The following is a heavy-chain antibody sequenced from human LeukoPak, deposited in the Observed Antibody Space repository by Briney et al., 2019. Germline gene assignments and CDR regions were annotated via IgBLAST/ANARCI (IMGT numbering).Heavy chain of an antibody. D-gene: IGHD6-13*01. Sequence: SETLSLTCTVSGGSISSYYWSWIRQPPGNGLEWIGYIYYSGSTNYNPSLKSRVTISVDTSKNQFSLKLSSVTAADTAVYYCARGGSSSWYRLFDYWGQGTLVTVSS. J-gene: IGHJ4*02. CDR1: GGSISSYY. CDR3: ARGGSSSWYRLFDY. CDR2: IYYSGST. V-gene: IGHV4-59*12.